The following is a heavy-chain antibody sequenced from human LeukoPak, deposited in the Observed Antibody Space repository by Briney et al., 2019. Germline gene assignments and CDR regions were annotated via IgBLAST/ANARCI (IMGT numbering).Heavy chain of an antibody. CDR1: GFTFSSYG. CDR2: IWYDGSNK. J-gene: IGHJ6*02. Sequence: GRSLRLSCAASGFTFSSYGMHWVRQAPGKGLEWVAVIWYDGSNKYYADSVKGRFTISRDNSKNMLYLQMNSLRAEDTAVYYCARENFPPRSPYYYYGMDVWGQGTTVTVSS. CDR3: ARENFPPRSPYYYYGMDV. V-gene: IGHV3-33*01.